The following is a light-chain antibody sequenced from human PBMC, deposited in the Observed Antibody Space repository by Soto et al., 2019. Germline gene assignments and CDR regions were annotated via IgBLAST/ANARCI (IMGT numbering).Light chain of an antibody. V-gene: IGKV1-9*01. J-gene: IGKJ2*01. CDR1: QGISSH. CDR2: TAS. Sequence: DIQLTQSPSFLSASVGDRVTITCRASQGISSHLAWYRQKPGKSPKLLIYTASTLITGVPSRFSGGGSGTEFTLTISRLQPEDSATYYCQHLNNYPMYTFGQGTKLEIK. CDR3: QHLNNYPMYT.